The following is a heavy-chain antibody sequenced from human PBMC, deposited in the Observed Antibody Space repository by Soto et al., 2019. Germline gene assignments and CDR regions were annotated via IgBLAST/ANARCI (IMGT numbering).Heavy chain of an antibody. CDR2: IYSSGST. V-gene: IGHV3-53*01. CDR3: ARARAARKPFDY. Sequence: GGSLRLSCAASGFTVSSNYMSWVRQAPGKGLEWVSVIYSSGSTYYADSVKGRFTISRDNSKNTLYLQMNSLRAEDTAVYYCARARAARKPFDYWGQGTLVTVSS. D-gene: IGHD6-25*01. J-gene: IGHJ4*02. CDR1: GFTVSSNY.